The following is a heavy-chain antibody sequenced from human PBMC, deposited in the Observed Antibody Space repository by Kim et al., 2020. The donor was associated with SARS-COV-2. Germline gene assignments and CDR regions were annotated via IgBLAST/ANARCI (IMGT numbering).Heavy chain of an antibody. V-gene: IGHV1-46*01. J-gene: IGHJ6*02. Sequence: ASVKVSCKASGYTFTSYYMHWVRQAPGQGLEWMGIINPSGGSTSYAQKFQGRVTMTRDTSTSTVYMELSSLRSEDTAVYYCARDLSQKRSNLAAAVLTDYYGMDVWGQGTTVTVSS. CDR1: GYTFTSYY. CDR2: INPSGGST. CDR3: ARDLSQKRSNLAAAVLTDYYGMDV. D-gene: IGHD6-13*01.